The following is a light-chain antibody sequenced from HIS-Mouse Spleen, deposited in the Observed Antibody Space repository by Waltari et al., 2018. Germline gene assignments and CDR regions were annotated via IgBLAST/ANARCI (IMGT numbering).Light chain of an antibody. Sequence: QSALTQPPSASGSPGQSVTIPCTGTSSAVGGSNYVSWYQQHPGKAPKLMIYEVSKRPSGVPDRFSGSKSGNTASLTVSGLQAEDEADYYCSSYAGSNNVVFGGGTKLTVL. CDR3: SSYAGSNNVV. CDR2: EVS. J-gene: IGLJ2*01. CDR1: SSAVGGSNY. V-gene: IGLV2-8*01.